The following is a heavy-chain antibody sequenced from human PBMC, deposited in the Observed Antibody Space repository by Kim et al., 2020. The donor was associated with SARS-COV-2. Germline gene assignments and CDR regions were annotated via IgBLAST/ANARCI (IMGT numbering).Heavy chain of an antibody. CDR3: SRGSLPYYLSTFACYFYY. CDR2: IYYSGST. D-gene: IGHD3-10*01. J-gene: IGHJ6*01. CDR1: GGSISSFY. V-gene: IGHV4-59*01. Sequence: SETLSLTCTVSGGSISSFYWSWIRQLPGEGLEWIGYIYYSGSTNYNPSLKSRAAISVYTSKNPFSLKLSSVTAADTAIYYCSRGSLPYYLSTFACYFYY.